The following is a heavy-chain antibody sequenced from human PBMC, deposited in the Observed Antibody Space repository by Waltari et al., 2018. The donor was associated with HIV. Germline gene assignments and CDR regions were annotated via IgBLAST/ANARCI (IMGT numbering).Heavy chain of an antibody. V-gene: IGHV3-9*01. D-gene: IGHD3-22*01. J-gene: IGHJ6*02. Sequence: EVTLVESGGGLVKPGRSLRLSCAASGFTFDDNAMYWVRQTPGKGLVWVSGISWNSGSIGYADSVKGRFTISRDNAKNSLYLQMNTLRAEDTALYYCAKRDSSGYSMDVWGQGTTVTVSS. CDR2: ISWNSGSI. CDR3: AKRDSSGYSMDV. CDR1: GFTFDDNA.